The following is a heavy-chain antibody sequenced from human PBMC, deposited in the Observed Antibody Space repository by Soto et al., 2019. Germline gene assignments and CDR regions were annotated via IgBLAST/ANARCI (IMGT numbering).Heavy chain of an antibody. CDR3: ARLEGTIFGVVPDYYYGMDV. J-gene: IGHJ6*02. CDR1: GFTFSSYS. Sequence: GGSLRLSCAASGFTFSSYSMNWVRQAPGKGLEWVSYISSSSSTIYYADSVKGRFTISRDNAKNSLYLQMNSLRDEDTAVYYCARLEGTIFGVVPDYYYGMDVWGQGPRSPSP. CDR2: ISSSSSTI. D-gene: IGHD3-3*01. V-gene: IGHV3-48*02.